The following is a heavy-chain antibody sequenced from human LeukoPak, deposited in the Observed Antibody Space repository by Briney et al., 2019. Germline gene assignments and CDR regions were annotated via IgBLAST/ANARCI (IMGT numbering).Heavy chain of an antibody. CDR2: IYYSGST. Sequence: SETLSLTCTVSGGSISSGGYYWSWIRQHPGKGLEWIGYIYYSGSTYYNPSLKSRVTMSVDTSKNQFSLKLSSVTAADTAVYYCARVIPAMRPSGLVGFDPWGQGTLVTVSS. V-gene: IGHV4-31*03. CDR1: GGSISSGGYY. CDR3: ARVIPAMRPSGLVGFDP. D-gene: IGHD2-2*01. J-gene: IGHJ5*02.